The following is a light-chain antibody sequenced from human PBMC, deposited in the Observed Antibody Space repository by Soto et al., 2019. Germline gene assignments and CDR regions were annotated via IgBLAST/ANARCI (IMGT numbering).Light chain of an antibody. Sequence: QSVLTQPPSVSGSPGQRVTISCTGSSSNIGAGYDVHWYRQLPGTAPKLLIYGNSNRPSGVSDRFSGSKSGNTASLTISGLQTEDEADYYCASYTTSSTYVFGTGTKVTVL. CDR3: ASYTTSSTYV. CDR2: GNS. CDR1: SSNIGAGYD. V-gene: IGLV1-40*01. J-gene: IGLJ1*01.